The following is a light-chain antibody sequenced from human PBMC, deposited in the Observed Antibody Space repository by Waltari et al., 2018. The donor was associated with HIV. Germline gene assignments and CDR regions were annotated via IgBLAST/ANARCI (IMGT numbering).Light chain of an antibody. V-gene: IGLV3-19*01. Sequence: SSELTQDPAVSVALGQTVRITCQGDSLRRYSANWYRQKPGQAPVLVLYGENNWPYGIPDRFSGSSSGDTATLTITVAQAEDEADYYCDSRDTDGRLHVFGTGTTVTVL. J-gene: IGLJ1*01. CDR3: DSRDTDGRLHV. CDR1: SLRRYS. CDR2: GEN.